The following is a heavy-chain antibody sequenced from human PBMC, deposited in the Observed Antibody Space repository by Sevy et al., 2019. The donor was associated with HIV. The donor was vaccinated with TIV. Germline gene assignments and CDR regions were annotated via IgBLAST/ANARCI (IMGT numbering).Heavy chain of an antibody. J-gene: IGHJ5*02. V-gene: IGHV3-15*01. Sequence: GGSLRLSCAASGFTFSDAWMGWVRQAAGKGLECVGRIKSKSDGGTVEHAAPVKGRFTISRDDSKDTLYLQMNSLKTDDTAVYFCITYPRITTTGTGGFDPWGQGTLVTVSS. CDR3: ITYPRITTTGTGGFDP. CDR1: GFTFSDAW. CDR2: IKSKSDGGTV. D-gene: IGHD6-13*01.